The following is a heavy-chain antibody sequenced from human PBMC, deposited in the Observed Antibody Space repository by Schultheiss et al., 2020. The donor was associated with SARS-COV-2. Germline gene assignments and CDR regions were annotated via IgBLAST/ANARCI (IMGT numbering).Heavy chain of an antibody. Sequence: SETLSLTCTVSGGSISSYYWSWIRQPPGKGLEWIGYIYHSGSTNYNPSLKSRVTISVDTSKNQFSLKLSSVTAADTAVYYCARAKMATTHFDYWGQGTLVTVSS. CDR2: IYHSGST. J-gene: IGHJ4*02. CDR1: GGSISSYY. D-gene: IGHD5-24*01. CDR3: ARAKMATTHFDY. V-gene: IGHV4-59*01.